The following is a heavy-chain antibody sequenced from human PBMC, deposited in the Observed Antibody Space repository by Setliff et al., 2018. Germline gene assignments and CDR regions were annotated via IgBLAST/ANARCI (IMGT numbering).Heavy chain of an antibody. Sequence: SETLSLTCTVSGASLTGNYWTWIRQPAGKGLEWIGRVYTSGNTNYNPYLKSRLTISVDTSKNQFSLKMTSVTAADTAVYYCARAPDYWGQGILVTVSS. CDR3: ARAPDY. CDR1: GASLTGNY. CDR2: VYTSGNT. J-gene: IGHJ4*02. V-gene: IGHV4-4*07.